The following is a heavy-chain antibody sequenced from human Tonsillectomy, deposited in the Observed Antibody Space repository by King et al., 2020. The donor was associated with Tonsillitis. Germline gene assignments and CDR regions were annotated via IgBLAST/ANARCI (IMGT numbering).Heavy chain of an antibody. V-gene: IGHV5-51*01. CDR3: ARMSAGGYNWFDS. CDR2: IFPGDSDT. D-gene: IGHD2-15*01. CDR1: GYNFNVYW. Sequence: VQLVESGAEIKKPGESLKISCKDSGYNFNVYWIAWVRQVPGKGLEWMGTIFPGDSDTRYSPSFQGQFTMSVDQSNNTAHLQLNRLKASDTAIYYCARMSAGGYNWFDSWGQGTLVTVSS. J-gene: IGHJ5*01.